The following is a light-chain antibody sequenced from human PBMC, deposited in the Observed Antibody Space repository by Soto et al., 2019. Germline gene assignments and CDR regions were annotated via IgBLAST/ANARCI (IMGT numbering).Light chain of an antibody. CDR2: GAS. Sequence: EIVMTQSPATLSVSPGEIATLACRASQSVSSNLAWYQQKPGQAPRLLIYGASTMATGIPARFSGSGSGTEFTLIIRSLQSEDCAVYYCQQDNNWPPYTFGQGNKLEIK. CDR3: QQDNNWPPYT. V-gene: IGKV3-15*01. J-gene: IGKJ2*01. CDR1: QSVSSN.